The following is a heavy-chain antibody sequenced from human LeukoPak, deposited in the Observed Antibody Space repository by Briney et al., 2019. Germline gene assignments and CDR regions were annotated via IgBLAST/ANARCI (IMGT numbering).Heavy chain of an antibody. J-gene: IGHJ4*02. D-gene: IGHD3-10*01. CDR3: ARGRGGSGCPFDY. CDR1: GGSIISYY. V-gene: IGHV4-59*01. CDR2: IYYSGST. Sequence: KPPETLSLTCTVSGGSIISYYWSWIRQPPGKGLEWIGYIYYSGSTKYNPSLNSRAPISVDMSKNQFSLDLSSVTAADTAVYYCARGRGGSGCPFDYWGQGTLVTGSS.